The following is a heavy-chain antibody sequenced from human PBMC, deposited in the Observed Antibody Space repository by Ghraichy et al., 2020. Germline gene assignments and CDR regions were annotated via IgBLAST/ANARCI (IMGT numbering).Heavy chain of an antibody. CDR3: ARGRYYYGSGSNYYYYGMDV. CDR2: INHSGST. V-gene: IGHV4-34*01. Sequence: SETLSLTCAVYGGSFSGYYWSWIRQPPGKGLEWIGEINHSGSTNYNPSLKSRVTISVDTSKNQFSLKLSSVTAADTAVYYCARGRYYYGSGSNYYYYGMDVWGQGTTVTVSS. CDR1: GGSFSGYY. D-gene: IGHD3-10*01. J-gene: IGHJ6*02.